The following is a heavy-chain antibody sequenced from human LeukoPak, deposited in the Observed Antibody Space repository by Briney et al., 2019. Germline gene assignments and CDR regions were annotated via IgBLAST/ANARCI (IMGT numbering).Heavy chain of an antibody. CDR1: GGSFSGYY. Sequence: SETLSLTCAVYGGSFSGYYWSWIRQPPGKGLEWIGEINHSGSTNYNPSLKSRVTISVDTSKNQFSLKLSSVTAADTAVYYCARDVDTAMVSASSFDPWGQGTLVTVSS. CDR2: INHSGST. CDR3: ARDVDTAMVSASSFDP. V-gene: IGHV4-34*01. D-gene: IGHD5-18*01. J-gene: IGHJ5*02.